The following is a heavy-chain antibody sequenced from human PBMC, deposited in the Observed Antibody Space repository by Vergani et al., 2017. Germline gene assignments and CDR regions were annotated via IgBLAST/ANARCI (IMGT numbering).Heavy chain of an antibody. J-gene: IGHJ6*02. D-gene: IGHD2-21*02. CDR3: ARDPRGYGGDPEDYYYGMDV. CDR1: NYTFIDYG. CDR2: IIPVLGKT. Sequence: QVQLVQSEAEVKKPEASVKVSCKASNYTFIDYGISWVRQAPGQGLEWMGRIIPVLGKTKYAQDFQGRLTITADTSTSTAYMELTSLRSQDTAVYYCARDPRGYGGDPEDYYYGMDVWGQGTTVTVSS. V-gene: IGHV1-69*04.